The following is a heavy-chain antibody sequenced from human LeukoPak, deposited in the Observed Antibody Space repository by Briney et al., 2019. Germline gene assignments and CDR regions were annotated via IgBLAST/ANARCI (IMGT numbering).Heavy chain of an antibody. D-gene: IGHD6-19*01. V-gene: IGHV4-59*01. Sequence: SETLSLTCTVSGGSISSYYWSWIRQPPGKGLEWIGYIYYSGSTYKNPSLKSRVTISVDTSKNQFSLKLSSVTAADTAVYYCAREVGIAVAGTPYYYGMDVWGQGTTVTVSS. CDR1: GGSISSYY. CDR3: AREVGIAVAGTPYYYGMDV. J-gene: IGHJ6*02. CDR2: IYYSGST.